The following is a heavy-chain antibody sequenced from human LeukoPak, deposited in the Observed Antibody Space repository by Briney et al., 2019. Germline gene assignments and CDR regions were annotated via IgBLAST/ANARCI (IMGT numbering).Heavy chain of an antibody. Sequence: TSVKVSCKASGFTFTSSAVQWVRQARGQRLEWIGWIVVGSGNTNYAQKFQERVTITRDMSTSTAYMELSSLRSEDTAVYYCAAASNYYDRSNYYSYAMDVWGQGTTVTVSS. CDR2: IVVGSGNT. CDR1: GFTFTSSA. J-gene: IGHJ6*02. CDR3: AAASNYYDRSNYYSYAMDV. V-gene: IGHV1-58*01. D-gene: IGHD3-22*01.